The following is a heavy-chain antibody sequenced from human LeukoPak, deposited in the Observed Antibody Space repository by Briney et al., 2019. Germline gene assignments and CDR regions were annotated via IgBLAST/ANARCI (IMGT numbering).Heavy chain of an antibody. CDR1: GYIFTYYY. CDR3: ARHGSGYYPLWGMDV. Sequence: ASVKVSCKASGYIFTYYYMHWVRQAPGQELGWMGRINPNSGGTNYAQKFQGWVTMTRDTSISTAYMELSRLRSDDTAVYYCARHGSGYYPLWGMDVWGQGTTVTVSS. D-gene: IGHD3-22*01. J-gene: IGHJ6*02. CDR2: INPNSGGT. V-gene: IGHV1-2*04.